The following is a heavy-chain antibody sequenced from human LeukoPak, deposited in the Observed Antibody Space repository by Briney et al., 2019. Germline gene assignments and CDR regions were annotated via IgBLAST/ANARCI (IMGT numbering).Heavy chain of an antibody. V-gene: IGHV3-23*01. CDR3: VKAYTTSGTYSEP. CDR2: LSGSGGTT. Sequence: PGGSLRLSCVASGFTFSSYAMSWVRQAPGKGLEWLSGLSGSGGTTYYADSVKGRFTISRDNSKNTLYLQMDTLRAEDTAVYYCVKAYTTSGTYSEPWGQGTLVTVSS. CDR1: GFTFSSYA. J-gene: IGHJ4*02. D-gene: IGHD1-26*01.